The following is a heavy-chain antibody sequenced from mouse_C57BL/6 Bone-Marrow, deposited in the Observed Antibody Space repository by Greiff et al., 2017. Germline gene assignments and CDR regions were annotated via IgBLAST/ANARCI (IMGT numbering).Heavy chain of an antibody. CDR1: GYTFTSYW. Sequence: QVQLQQPGAELVKPGASVKMSCKASGYTFTSYWITWVKQRPGQGLEWIGDIYPGSGSTNYNEKFKSKATLTVDTSYSTAYMQLSRVTSEDYAVNYCETYLGAYWGQGTLVTVSA. J-gene: IGHJ3*01. CDR3: ETYLGAY. CDR2: IYPGSGST. D-gene: IGHD3-1*01. V-gene: IGHV1-55*01.